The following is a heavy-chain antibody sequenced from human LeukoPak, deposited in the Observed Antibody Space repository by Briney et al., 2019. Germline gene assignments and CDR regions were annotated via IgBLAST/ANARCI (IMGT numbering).Heavy chain of an antibody. D-gene: IGHD3-3*01. J-gene: IGHJ4*02. CDR1: GGSISSSSCY. V-gene: IGHV4-39*01. Sequence: SETLSLTCTVSGGSISSSSCYWGWIRQPPGKGLEWIGSFYYSGSTYYNPSLKSRVTMSVDTSKNQFSLKLSSVTAADTAVYYCARRGGYYRYFDYWGQGTLVTVSS. CDR2: FYYSGST. CDR3: ARRGGYYRYFDY.